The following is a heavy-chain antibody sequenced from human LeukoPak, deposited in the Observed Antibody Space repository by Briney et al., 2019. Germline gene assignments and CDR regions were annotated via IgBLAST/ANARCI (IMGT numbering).Heavy chain of an antibody. CDR2: IKSKTDGGTT. CDR3: TTLHYDFWSGYYHFDY. CDR1: GFTFSNAW. V-gene: IGHV3-15*01. D-gene: IGHD3-3*01. Sequence: GGSLRLSCAASGFTFSNAWMSWVRQAPGKGLEWVGRIKSKTDGGTTDYAAPVKGRFTISRDDSKNTLYLQMNSLKTEDIAVYYCTTLHYDFWSGYYHFDYWGQGTLVTVSS. J-gene: IGHJ4*02.